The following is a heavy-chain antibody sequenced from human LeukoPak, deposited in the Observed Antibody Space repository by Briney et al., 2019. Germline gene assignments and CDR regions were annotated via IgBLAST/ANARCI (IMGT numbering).Heavy chain of an antibody. Sequence: PGGSPRLSCAASGFTFSSYGMHWVRQAPGKGLEWVAVISYDGSNKYYEESVKGRFTISRDSSKNTLYLQMNSLRAEDTAIYYCAKESYDGSGSYPGDWGQGTLVTVST. J-gene: IGHJ4*02. CDR3: AKESYDGSGSYPGD. CDR2: ISYDGSNK. D-gene: IGHD3-10*01. CDR1: GFTFSSYG. V-gene: IGHV3-30*18.